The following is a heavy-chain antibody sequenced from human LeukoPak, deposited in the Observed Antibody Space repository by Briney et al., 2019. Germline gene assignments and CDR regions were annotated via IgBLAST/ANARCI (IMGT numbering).Heavy chain of an antibody. CDR2: ISGSGGST. J-gene: IGHJ4*02. D-gene: IGHD3-10*01. V-gene: IGHV3-23*01. CDR1: GFTFSSYG. Sequence: AGGSLRLSCAASGFTFSSYGMSWVRQAPGKGLEWVSAISGSGGSTYYADSVKGRFTISRDNSKNTLYLQMNSLRAEDTAVYYCAKDQDAYYYGSGSYPFFDYWGQGTLVTVSS. CDR3: AKDQDAYYYGSGSYPFFDY.